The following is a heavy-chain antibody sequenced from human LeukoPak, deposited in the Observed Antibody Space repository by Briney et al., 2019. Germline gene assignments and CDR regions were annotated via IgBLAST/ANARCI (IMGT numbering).Heavy chain of an antibody. CDR2: INPKTGGT. J-gene: IGHJ3*02. V-gene: IGHV1-2*02. Sequence: AXVRVSCKASGYTFTGYYLHWLRQAPGQGLEWMGWINPKTGGTNYAQKFQVRVTMTRDTSISTAYMELSSLRSDDTAVYYCARDISINTKNAFDIWGQGTMVTVSS. CDR1: GYTFTGYY. D-gene: IGHD3-9*01. CDR3: ARDISINTKNAFDI.